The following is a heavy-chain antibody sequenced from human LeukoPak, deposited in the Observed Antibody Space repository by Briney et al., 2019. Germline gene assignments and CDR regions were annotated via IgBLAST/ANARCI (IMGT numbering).Heavy chain of an antibody. D-gene: IGHD3-10*01. CDR3: ARYGSGSYRDWFDP. V-gene: IGHV4-59*01. CDR1: GGSISSYY. Sequence: PSETLSLTCTVSGGSISSYYWSWIRQPPGKGLEWIGYIYYSGSTNYNPSLKSRVTISVDTSKNQFSLKLSSVTAADTVVYYCARYGSGSYRDWFDPWGQGTLVTVSS. CDR2: IYYSGST. J-gene: IGHJ5*02.